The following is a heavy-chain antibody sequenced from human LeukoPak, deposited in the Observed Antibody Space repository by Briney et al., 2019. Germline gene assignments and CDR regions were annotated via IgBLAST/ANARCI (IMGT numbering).Heavy chain of an antibody. CDR3: ARDRGAFDY. CDR2: IKQDGSEK. CDR1: GSTFSSYW. V-gene: IGHV3-7*01. Sequence: GGSLRLSCAASGSTFSSYWMSWVRQAPGKGLEWVANIKQDGSEKYYVDSVKGRFTISRDNAKNSLYLQMNSLRAEDTAAYYCARDRGAFDYWGQGTLVTVSS. J-gene: IGHJ4*02. D-gene: IGHD1-26*01.